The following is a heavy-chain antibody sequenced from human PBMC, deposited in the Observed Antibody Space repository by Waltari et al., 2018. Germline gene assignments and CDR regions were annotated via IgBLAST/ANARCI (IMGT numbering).Heavy chain of an antibody. J-gene: IGHJ3*02. CDR1: GGSISSSSYY. CDR3: ARDQRIRQGGAFDI. CDR2: IYYSGST. V-gene: IGHV4-39*07. Sequence: QLQLQESGPGLVQPSETLSLTCTVSGGSISSSSYYWGWIRQPPGKGLEWIGSIYYSGSTYHNPSLKSRVTISVDTSKNQFSRKRSSVTAADTAGYYCARDQRIRQGGAFDIWGQGTMVTVSS. D-gene: IGHD1-26*01.